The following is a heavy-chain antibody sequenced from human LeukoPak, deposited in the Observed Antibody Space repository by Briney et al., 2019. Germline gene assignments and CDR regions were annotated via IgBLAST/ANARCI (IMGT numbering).Heavy chain of an antibody. V-gene: IGHV6-1*01. CDR2: TYYRSKWYN. J-gene: IGHJ4*02. D-gene: IGHD5-18*01. CDR1: GDSVSSNSAA. CDR3: ARDPDSYGYLLDY. Sequence: SQTLSLTCAISGDSVSSNSAAWNWIRQSPSRGLEWLGRTYYRSKWYNDYALSVKSRITINPDTSKNQFSLQLKSVTPEDTALYYRARDPDSYGYLLDYWGQGTLVTVSS.